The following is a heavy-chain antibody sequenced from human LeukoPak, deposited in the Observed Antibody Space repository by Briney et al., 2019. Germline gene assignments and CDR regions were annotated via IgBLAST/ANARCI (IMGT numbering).Heavy chain of an antibody. CDR2: IDNYGRTT. J-gene: IGHJ4*02. V-gene: IGHV3-74*01. Sequence: GGSLRLSCAASGYSFSSYWMHWVRQVPGKGLVWVSRIDNYGRTTDYADFVKGRVTISRDNVQNTLYLQMNSLNAEDTAVYYFARDVGGAGSFWGQGTLVTVSS. CDR1: GYSFSSYW. CDR3: ARDVGGAGSF. D-gene: IGHD3-10*01.